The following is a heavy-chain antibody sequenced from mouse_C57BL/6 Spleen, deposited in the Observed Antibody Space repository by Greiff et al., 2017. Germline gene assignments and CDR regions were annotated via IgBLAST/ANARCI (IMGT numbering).Heavy chain of an antibody. CDR3: AREGLGRRFDY. CDR1: GFTFSSYG. Sequence: EVKLMESGGDLVKPRGSLKLSCAASGFTFSSYGMSWVRQTPDKRLEWVATISSGGSYTYYPDSVKGRFTISRDNAKNTLYLQMSSLKSEDTAMYYCAREGLGRRFDYWGQGTTLTVSS. V-gene: IGHV5-6*01. J-gene: IGHJ2*01. D-gene: IGHD4-1*01. CDR2: ISSGGSYT.